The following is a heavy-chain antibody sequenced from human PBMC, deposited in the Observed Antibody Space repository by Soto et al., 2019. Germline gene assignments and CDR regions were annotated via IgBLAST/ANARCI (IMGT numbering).Heavy chain of an antibody. Sequence: PSETLSLTCTVSGGSISSSSYYWGWIRQPPGKGLEWIGSIYYSGSTYYNPSLKSRVTISVDTSKNQFSLKLSSVTAADTAVYYCARPLAVAATSYWFDPWGQGTLVTVSS. CDR2: IYYSGST. D-gene: IGHD2-15*01. J-gene: IGHJ5*02. CDR1: GGSISSSSYY. V-gene: IGHV4-39*01. CDR3: ARPLAVAATSYWFDP.